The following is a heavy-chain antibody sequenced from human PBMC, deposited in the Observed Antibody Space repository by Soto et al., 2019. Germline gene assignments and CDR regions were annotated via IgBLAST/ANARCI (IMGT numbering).Heavy chain of an antibody. J-gene: IGHJ4*02. V-gene: IGHV3-7*03. Sequence: GESLKISCEASGFTFSGYWMSWVRQAPGKGLGWVADIKHDGSVQYYVDSVKGRFTISRDNAKKLLYLQMNGLRAEDTALYYCARATYSNAWYRFDLWGQGILVTVSS. CDR1: GFTFSGYW. D-gene: IGHD4-4*01. CDR2: IKHDGSVQ. CDR3: ARATYSNAWYRFDL.